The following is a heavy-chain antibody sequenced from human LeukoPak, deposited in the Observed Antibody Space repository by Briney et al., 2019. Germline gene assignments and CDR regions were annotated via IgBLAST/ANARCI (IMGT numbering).Heavy chain of an antibody. CDR2: ISGSGSNT. CDR1: GFTFSSNA. D-gene: IGHD3-10*01. Sequence: GGSLRLSCAASGFTFSSNAMSWVRQAPGKGLEWVSGISGSGSNTYYADSVKGRFTISRDNSKNTLYLQMNSLRAEDTAVYYCASPYRGIDYWGQGTLVTVSS. V-gene: IGHV3-23*01. J-gene: IGHJ4*02. CDR3: ASPYRGIDY.